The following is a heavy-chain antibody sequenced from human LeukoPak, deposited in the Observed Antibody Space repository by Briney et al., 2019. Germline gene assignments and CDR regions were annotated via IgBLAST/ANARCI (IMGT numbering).Heavy chain of an antibody. CDR2: IDSDGSGT. CDR3: VSFYEPY. D-gene: IGHD2/OR15-2a*01. V-gene: IGHV3-74*01. CDR1: GNYW. Sequence: PGGSLRLSCAASGNYWMHWVRQAPGKGLVGVSHIDSDGSGTSYADAVKGPFTISKDNAKKTVYLHMNSLRAEATAVYYCVSFYEPYWGRGTLVTVSS. J-gene: IGHJ4*02.